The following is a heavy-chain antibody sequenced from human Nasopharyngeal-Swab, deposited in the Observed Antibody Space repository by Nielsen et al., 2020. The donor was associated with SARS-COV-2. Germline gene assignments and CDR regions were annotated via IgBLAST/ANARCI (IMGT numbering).Heavy chain of an antibody. V-gene: IGHV3-33*01. D-gene: IGHD3-3*01. Sequence: LSLTCAASGFSFSSYAMHWVRQAPGKGLEWLAVIWHDGSYKYYADSVKGRFIISRDNSKNTLYLQMNTLRAEDTAVYYCARDGPITIYGVVYGMDVWGQGTTVTVSS. CDR3: ARDGPITIYGVVYGMDV. CDR1: GFSFSSYA. CDR2: IWHDGSYK. J-gene: IGHJ6*02.